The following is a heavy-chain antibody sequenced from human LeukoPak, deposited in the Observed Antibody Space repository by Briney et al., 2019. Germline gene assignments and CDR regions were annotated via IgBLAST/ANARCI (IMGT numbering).Heavy chain of an antibody. D-gene: IGHD5-18*01. J-gene: IGHJ6*03. Sequence: ASVKVSCKVSGYTLTELSMHWVRQAPGKGLEWMGGFDPEDGETIYAQKFQGRVTMTEDTSTDTAYMELRSLRSDDTAVYYCATSEVDTAMVTSVFSYYYYMDVWGKGTTVTVSS. CDR1: GYTLTELS. CDR3: ATSEVDTAMVTSVFSYYYYMDV. CDR2: FDPEDGET. V-gene: IGHV1-24*01.